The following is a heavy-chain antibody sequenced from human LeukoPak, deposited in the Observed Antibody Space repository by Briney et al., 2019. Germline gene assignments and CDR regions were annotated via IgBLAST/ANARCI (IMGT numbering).Heavy chain of an antibody. CDR3: ARGLDDFWSGYYSGPDY. CDR1: GFTFSSYW. CDR2: IKQDGSEK. D-gene: IGHD3-3*01. J-gene: IGHJ4*02. V-gene: IGHV3-7*01. Sequence: GGSLRLSCAASGFTFSSYWMSWVRQAPGKGLEWVANIKQDGSEKYYVDSVKGRFTISRDNAKNSLYLQMNSLRAEDTAVCYCARGLDDFWSGYYSGPDYWGQGTLVTVSS.